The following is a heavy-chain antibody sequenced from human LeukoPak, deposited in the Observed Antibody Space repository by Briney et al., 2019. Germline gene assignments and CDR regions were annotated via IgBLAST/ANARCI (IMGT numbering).Heavy chain of an antibody. Sequence: SETLSLTCTVSGGSISSYYWSWLRQPAGKGLEWIGRIYTSGSTNYNPSLKSRVTMSVDTSKNQFSLKLSSVTAADTAVYYCARGDYYDSSGPTRGWGQGTLVTVSS. CDR2: IYTSGST. CDR3: ARGDYYDSSGPTRG. CDR1: GGSISSYY. D-gene: IGHD3-22*01. J-gene: IGHJ4*02. V-gene: IGHV4-4*07.